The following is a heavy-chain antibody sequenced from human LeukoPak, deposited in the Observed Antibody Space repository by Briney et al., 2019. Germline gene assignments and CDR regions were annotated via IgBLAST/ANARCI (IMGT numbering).Heavy chain of an antibody. CDR1: GFTFSSYW. J-gene: IGHJ3*02. CDR2: IKQDGSEK. Sequence: GGSLRLSCAASGFTFSSYWMSWVRQAPGKGLEWVANIKQDGSEKYYVDSVKGRFTISRDNAKNSLYLQMNSLRAEDTAVYYCARTQHSSGYSDAFDIWGQGTMVTVSS. D-gene: IGHD3-22*01. V-gene: IGHV3-7*01. CDR3: ARTQHSSGYSDAFDI.